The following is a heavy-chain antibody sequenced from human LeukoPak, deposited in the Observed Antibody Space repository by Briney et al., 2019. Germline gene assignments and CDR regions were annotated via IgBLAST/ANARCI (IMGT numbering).Heavy chain of an antibody. J-gene: IGHJ4*02. Sequence: PSETLSLTCTVSGGSISSYYWSWIRQPPGKGLEWIGYIYYSGSTNYNPSLKSRVTISVDTSKNQFSLKLSSVTAADTAVYYCARARRDGYQRDFDYWGQGTLVTVSS. CDR2: IYYSGST. CDR1: GGSISSYY. V-gene: IGHV4-59*01. D-gene: IGHD5-24*01. CDR3: ARARRDGYQRDFDY.